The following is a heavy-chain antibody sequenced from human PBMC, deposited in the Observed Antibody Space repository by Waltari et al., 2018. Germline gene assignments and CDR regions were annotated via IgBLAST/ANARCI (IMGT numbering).Heavy chain of an antibody. V-gene: IGHV5-51*01. J-gene: IGHJ6*03. CDR3: ARPNYYYYYMDV. CDR1: GCSFTSFW. CDR2: IYAGGSET. Sequence: EVHLVQSGPEGKKPGESLKISCRGFGCSFTSFWIGWVRQVPGKGLEWMGIIYAGGSETRYSPSFQGHVTISVDKSISTAYLQWNSLKASDTATYYCARPNYYYYYMDVWGKGTTVTVSS.